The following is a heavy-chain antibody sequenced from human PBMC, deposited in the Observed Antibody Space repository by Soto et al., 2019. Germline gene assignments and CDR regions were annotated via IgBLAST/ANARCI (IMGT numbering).Heavy chain of an antibody. CDR2: IWYDGSNN. J-gene: IGHJ4*02. CDR3: ARGLYSSNWYPDY. D-gene: IGHD6-13*01. V-gene: IGHV3-33*01. Sequence: QVQLVESGGGVLQPGTSLRLSCAASGFTFSNYGMHWVRQAPGKGLEWVADIWYDGSNNYYADSVKGRFTISRDNSKNTLFLQMNSLRVEDTAVYYCARGLYSSNWYPDYWGQGTLVTVSS. CDR1: GFTFSNYG.